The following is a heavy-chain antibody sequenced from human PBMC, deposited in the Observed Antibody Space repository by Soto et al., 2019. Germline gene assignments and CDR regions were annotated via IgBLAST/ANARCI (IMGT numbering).Heavy chain of an antibody. CDR2: IVVGSGNT. Sequence: QMQLVQSGPEVKKPGTSVKVSCKASGFTFTSSAVQWVRQARGQRLEWIGWIVVGSGNTNYAQKFQERVTITRDMSTSTAYMELSSLRSEDTAVYYCAAATRIQLWFGDYGMDVWGQGTTVTVSS. D-gene: IGHD5-18*01. J-gene: IGHJ6*02. CDR1: GFTFTSSA. V-gene: IGHV1-58*01. CDR3: AAATRIQLWFGDYGMDV.